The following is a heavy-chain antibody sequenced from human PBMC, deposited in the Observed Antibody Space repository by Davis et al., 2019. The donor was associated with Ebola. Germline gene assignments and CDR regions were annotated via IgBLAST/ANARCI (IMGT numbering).Heavy chain of an antibody. CDR3: AREKSSGWPDNWFDP. V-gene: IGHV3-7*03. Sequence: GESLKISCAASGFTFSSYWMSWVRQAPGKGLEWVANIKQDGSEKYYVDSVKGRFTISRDNAKNSLYLQMNSLRAEDTAVYYCAREKSSGWPDNWFDPWGQGTLVTVSS. D-gene: IGHD6-19*01. CDR2: IKQDGSEK. CDR1: GFTFSSYW. J-gene: IGHJ5*02.